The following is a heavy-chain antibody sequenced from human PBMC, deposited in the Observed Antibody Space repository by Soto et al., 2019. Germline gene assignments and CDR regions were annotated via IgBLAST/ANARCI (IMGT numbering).Heavy chain of an antibody. V-gene: IGHV1-69*01. D-gene: IGHD5-18*01. Sequence: QVQLMQSGAEVKKPGSSVKVSCKASGGTFSSYAISWVRQAPGQGLEWMGGIIPIFGTANYAQKFQGRVTITADESTSTAYMELSSLRSEDTAVYYCARGPRGNVDTAMVNDYWGQGTLVTVSS. CDR2: IIPIFGTA. J-gene: IGHJ4*02. CDR1: GGTFSSYA. CDR3: ARGPRGNVDTAMVNDY.